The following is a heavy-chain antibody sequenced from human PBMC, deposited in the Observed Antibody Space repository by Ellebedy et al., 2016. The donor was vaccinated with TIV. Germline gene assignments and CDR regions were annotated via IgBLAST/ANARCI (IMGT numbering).Heavy chain of an antibody. J-gene: IGHJ4*02. CDR2: INHSGST. CDR1: GGSFSGYY. V-gene: IGHV4-34*01. Sequence: SETLSLTCAVYGGSFSGYYWIWNRQPPGKGLEWIGEINHSGSTSYNPSLKSRVTISIDMSKNQFSLKLSSVTAADTGVYYCARARYNSGWFQDFDYWGQGTLVTVSS. CDR3: ARARYNSGWFQDFDY. D-gene: IGHD6-19*01.